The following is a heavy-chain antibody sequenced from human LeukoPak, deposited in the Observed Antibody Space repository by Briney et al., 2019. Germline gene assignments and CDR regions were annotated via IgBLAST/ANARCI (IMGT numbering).Heavy chain of an antibody. CDR1: GFPFSSYG. CDR2: ISSSGSPI. Sequence: GGSLRLFCAASGFPFSSYGMKWVRQAPGRGRVWGSYISSSGSPIYYADSVKGRFTNPRDNAKNSLYLQMNSLRAEDTAVYYCARGYYDFWSGYYTYYFDYWGQGTLVTVSS. V-gene: IGHV3-48*03. CDR3: ARGYYDFWSGYYTYYFDY. D-gene: IGHD3-3*01. J-gene: IGHJ4*02.